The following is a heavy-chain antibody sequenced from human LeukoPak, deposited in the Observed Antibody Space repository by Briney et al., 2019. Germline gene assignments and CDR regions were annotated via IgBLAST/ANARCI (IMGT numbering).Heavy chain of an antibody. CDR1: GYTFTIYG. CDR2: ISAYNGNT. Sequence: GASVKVSCKASGYTFTIYGISWVRQAPGQGLEWMGWISAYNGNTNYAQKLQGRVTMTTDTSTSTAYMELRSLRSDDTAVYYCARATYYYDSSGYYLDYWGQGTLVTVSS. V-gene: IGHV1-18*01. CDR3: ARATYYYDSSGYYLDY. J-gene: IGHJ4*02. D-gene: IGHD3-22*01.